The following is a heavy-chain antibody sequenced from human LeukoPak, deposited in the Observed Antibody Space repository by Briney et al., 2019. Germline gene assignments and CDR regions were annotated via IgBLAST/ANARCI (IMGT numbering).Heavy chain of an antibody. J-gene: IGHJ4*02. Sequence: GGSLRLSXAASGFTFGSYAMSWVRQAPGKGLEWVSAISGSGGSTYYADSVKGRFTISRDNSKNTLYLQMNSLRAEDTAVYYCAKDLGIRSSIEYYFDYWGQGTLVTVSS. CDR3: AKDLGIRSSIEYYFDY. CDR2: ISGSGGST. V-gene: IGHV3-23*01. D-gene: IGHD3-3*01. CDR1: GFTFGSYA.